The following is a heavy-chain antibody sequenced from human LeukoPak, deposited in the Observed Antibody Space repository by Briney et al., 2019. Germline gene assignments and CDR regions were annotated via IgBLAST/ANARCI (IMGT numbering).Heavy chain of an antibody. CDR2: ISRSSSII. V-gene: IGHV3-48*01. CDR3: ARAKRNAFDI. CDR1: GFTLSNYS. Sequence: QAGGSLRLSCAASGFTLSNYSMNWVRQAPGKGLEWVSYISRSSSIIYYADSAKGRFTISRDNAKSSLYLQMNSLRAEDTAVYYCARAKRNAFDIWGQGTMVTVSS. J-gene: IGHJ3*02.